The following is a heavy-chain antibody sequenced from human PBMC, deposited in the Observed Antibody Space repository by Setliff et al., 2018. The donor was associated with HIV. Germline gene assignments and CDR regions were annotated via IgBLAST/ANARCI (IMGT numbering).Heavy chain of an antibody. CDR3: ARRPYTALVPFDY. CDR2: IYHSGST. CDR1: GGSISSSNW. Sequence: SETLSLTCTVSGGSISSSNWWSWVRQPPGKGLEWIGEIYHSGSTNYNPSLKSRVTISIDKSKKQFSLKLSSVTAADTAVYYCARRPYTALVPFDYWGQGTLVTVSS. D-gene: IGHD5-18*01. V-gene: IGHV4-4*02. J-gene: IGHJ4*02.